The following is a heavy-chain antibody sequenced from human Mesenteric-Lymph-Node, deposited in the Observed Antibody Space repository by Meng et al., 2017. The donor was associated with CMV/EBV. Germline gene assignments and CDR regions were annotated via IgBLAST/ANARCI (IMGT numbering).Heavy chain of an antibody. CDR1: GFMFSDYY. Sequence: GGSLRLSCAASGFMFSDYYMSWIRQPPGKGLEWVSYISSSGESVYYADSVKGRFTISRDNAKNTLYLQMNSLRAEDTAVYYCARYDFWSVDGMDVWGQGTTVTVSS. D-gene: IGHD3-3*01. J-gene: IGHJ6*02. CDR3: ARYDFWSVDGMDV. V-gene: IGHV3-11*04. CDR2: ISSSGESV.